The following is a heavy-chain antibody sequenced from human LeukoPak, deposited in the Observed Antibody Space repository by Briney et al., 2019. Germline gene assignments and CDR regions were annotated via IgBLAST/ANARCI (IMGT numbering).Heavy chain of an antibody. V-gene: IGHV3-15*01. CDR3: TTDRFS. CDR1: GFTFSNAW. J-gene: IGHJ5*02. Sequence: GGSLRLSCAGSGFTFSNAWMSWVRQAPGKGLEWVARIKSKTDGGTTDYAAPVKGRFTISRDDSISTLSLQMSSLKTEDTAVYYCTTDRFSWGQGILVTVSS. CDR2: IKSKTDGGTT.